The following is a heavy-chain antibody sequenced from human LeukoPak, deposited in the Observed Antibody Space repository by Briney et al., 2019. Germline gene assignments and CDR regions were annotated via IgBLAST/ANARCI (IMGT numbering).Heavy chain of an antibody. D-gene: IGHD2-2*01. V-gene: IGHV1-46*03. CDR2: INPSGGST. CDR1: GYTFTSYY. CDR3: ARVGSVCSSTSCYAFDI. Sequence: ASVKVSCKASGYTFTSYYMHWVRQAPGQGREWMGIINPSGGSTSYAQKFQGRVTMTRDTSTSTVYMELSSLRSEDTAVYYCARVGSVCSSTSCYAFDIWGQGTMVTVSS. J-gene: IGHJ3*02.